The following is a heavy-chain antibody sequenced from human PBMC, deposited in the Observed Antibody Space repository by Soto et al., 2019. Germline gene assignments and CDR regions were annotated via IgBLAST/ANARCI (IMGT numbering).Heavy chain of an antibody. CDR3: AMSRCDILTGYPRDNDY. CDR1: GYTFISYG. J-gene: IGHJ4*02. D-gene: IGHD3-9*01. CDR2: ISAYNGNT. V-gene: IGHV1-18*01. Sequence: ASVKVSCMASGYTFISYGISGVRPAAGQGREWMGWISAYNGNTNCARKFQGRATMTRDTSTSTAYMELRSLRSDDPAVYYCAMSRCDILTGYPRDNDYWGQGTLVTVSS.